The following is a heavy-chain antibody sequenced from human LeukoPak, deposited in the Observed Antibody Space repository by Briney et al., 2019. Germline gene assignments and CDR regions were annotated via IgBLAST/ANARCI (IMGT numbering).Heavy chain of an antibody. CDR3: ARDRGGATYYFDY. V-gene: IGHV4-39*02. CDR2: IHYRGTT. CDR1: GASISSSGFA. Sequence: SETLSLTCTVSGASISSSGFAWAWIRQPPGKGPEWIGSIHYRGTTTYNPSPSLQSRVTIYADRSKNHYSLEVTSVTAADTAVYYCARDRGGATYYFDYWGQGTLVTVSS. D-gene: IGHD1-26*01. J-gene: IGHJ4*02.